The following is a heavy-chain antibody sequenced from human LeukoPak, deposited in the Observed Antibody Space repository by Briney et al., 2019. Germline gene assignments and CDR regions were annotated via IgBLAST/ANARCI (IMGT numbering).Heavy chain of an antibody. CDR1: EFTFSNYA. Sequence: GGSLRLSCAASEFTFSNYAMSWVRKAPGKGLEWVSAISPSGGSTYYADSVKGRFTISRDNSKNTLSLQMNSLRAEDTAIYYCAKFLHSSLTNFDYWGQGTLVTVSS. CDR2: ISPSGGST. CDR3: AKFLHSSLTNFDY. J-gene: IGHJ4*02. D-gene: IGHD4/OR15-4a*01. V-gene: IGHV3-23*01.